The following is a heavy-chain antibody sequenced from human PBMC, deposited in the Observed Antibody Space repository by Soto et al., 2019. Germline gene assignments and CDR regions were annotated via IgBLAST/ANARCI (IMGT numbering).Heavy chain of an antibody. CDR1: GYTFTSYA. Sequence: ASVKVSCKASGYTFTSYAMHWVRQAPGQRLEWMGWINAGNGNTKYSQKFQGRVTITRDTSASTAYMELSSLRSEDTAVYYCARDLYYYDSSGYYGRFDPWGQGTLVTVSS. CDR2: INAGNGNT. J-gene: IGHJ5*02. D-gene: IGHD3-22*01. V-gene: IGHV1-3*01. CDR3: ARDLYYYDSSGYYGRFDP.